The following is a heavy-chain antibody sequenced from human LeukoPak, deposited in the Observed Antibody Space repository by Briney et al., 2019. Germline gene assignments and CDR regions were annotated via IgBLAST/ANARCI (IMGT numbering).Heavy chain of an antibody. Sequence: SETLSLTCAVYGGSFSGYYWSWIRHPPGKGLEWIGEINHSGSTNYNPSLKSRVTISVDTSKNQFSLKLSSVTAADTAVYYCARGDLAAAGNFDYWGQGTLVTVSS. CDR1: GGSFSGYY. CDR3: ARGDLAAAGNFDY. D-gene: IGHD6-13*01. J-gene: IGHJ4*02. V-gene: IGHV4-34*01. CDR2: INHSGST.